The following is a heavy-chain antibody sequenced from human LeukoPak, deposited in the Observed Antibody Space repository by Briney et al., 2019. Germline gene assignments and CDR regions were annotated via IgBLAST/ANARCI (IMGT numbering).Heavy chain of an antibody. CDR2: IYYSGST. V-gene: IGHV4-59*11. CDR1: GGSISSHY. Sequence: SETLSLTCTVSGGSISSHYWSWIRQPPGKGLEWIGYIYYSGSTNYNPSFKSRVTISVDTSKNQFSLKLSSVTAADTAVYYCARSCSGGSCFTRGYYYYYMDVWGKGTTVTVSS. CDR3: ARSCSGGSCFTRGYYYYYMDV. J-gene: IGHJ6*03. D-gene: IGHD2-15*01.